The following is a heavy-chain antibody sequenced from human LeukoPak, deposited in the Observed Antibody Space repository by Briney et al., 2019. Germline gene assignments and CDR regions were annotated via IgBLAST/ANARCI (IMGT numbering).Heavy chain of an antibody. D-gene: IGHD3-22*01. V-gene: IGHV3-30-3*01. J-gene: IGHJ4*02. CDR3: AREIVRSGYGFDY. Sequence: GGSPRLSCAASGFTFSSYAMHWVRQAPGKGLEWVAVISYDGSNKYYADSVKGRFTISRDNSKNTLYLQMNSLRAEDTAVYYCAREIVRSGYGFDYWGQGTLVTVSS. CDR1: GFTFSSYA. CDR2: ISYDGSNK.